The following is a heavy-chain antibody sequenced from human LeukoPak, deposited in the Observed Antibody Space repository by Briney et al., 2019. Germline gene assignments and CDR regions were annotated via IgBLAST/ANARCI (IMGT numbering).Heavy chain of an antibody. CDR1: GFTFSSYA. CDR2: ISYDGSNK. CDR3: ARDQNSSGWERVSYYFDY. J-gene: IGHJ4*02. Sequence: GGSLRLSCAASGFTFSSYAMHWVRQAPGKGLEWVAVISYDGSNKHYADSVKGRFTISRDNSKNTLYLQMNSLRAEDTAVYYCARDQNSSGWERVSYYFDYWGQGTLVTVSS. V-gene: IGHV3-30-3*01. D-gene: IGHD6-19*01.